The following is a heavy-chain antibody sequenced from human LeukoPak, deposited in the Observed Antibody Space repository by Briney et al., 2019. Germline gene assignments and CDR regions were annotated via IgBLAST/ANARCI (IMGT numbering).Heavy chain of an antibody. CDR2: ITPHNGGT. Sequence: VSVKVSCKASGYTFTGYYIHWVRQAPGQGLEWMGWITPHNGGTNYAQKFQGGVTMTRDTSISTAYMELSRLRSDDTAVYYCARTKNLYPGWFDPWGQGTLVTVSS. V-gene: IGHV1-2*02. D-gene: IGHD1-14*01. CDR3: ARTKNLYPGWFDP. J-gene: IGHJ5*02. CDR1: GYTFTGYY.